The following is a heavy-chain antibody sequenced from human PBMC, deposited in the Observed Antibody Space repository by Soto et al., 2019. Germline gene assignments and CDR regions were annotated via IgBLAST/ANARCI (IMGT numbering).Heavy chain of an antibody. V-gene: IGHV4-39*01. J-gene: IGHJ5*02. CDR3: ARHTPLRWVGFDP. Sequence: VSGGSVVDISDYRGRIHKPPGKGLEWIGSIYYSGSTYYNPSLRSRVTISVDTSKNQFSLKLTSVTAADTAVYYCARHTPLRWVGFDPWGQGTLVTLSS. D-gene: IGHD4-17*01. CDR1: GGSVVDISDY. CDR2: IYYSGST.